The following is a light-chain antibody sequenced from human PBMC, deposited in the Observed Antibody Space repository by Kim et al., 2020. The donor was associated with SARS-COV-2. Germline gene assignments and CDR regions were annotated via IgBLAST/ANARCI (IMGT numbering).Light chain of an antibody. CDR2: AVS. Sequence: DIQMTQSPSTLSASVGDTVTITCRASQSITSRLAWYQQKPGKAPKLLIYAVSNLDSGVPSRFSGSGSGTQFTLTISSLQPDDFATYYCQQHNGYFGGGTKVDIK. V-gene: IGKV1-5*01. CDR1: QSITSR. J-gene: IGKJ4*01. CDR3: QQHNGY.